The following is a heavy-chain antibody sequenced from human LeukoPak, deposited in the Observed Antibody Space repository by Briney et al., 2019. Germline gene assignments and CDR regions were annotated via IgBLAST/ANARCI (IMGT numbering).Heavy chain of an antibody. D-gene: IGHD2-21*02. J-gene: IGHJ4*02. Sequence: ASVKVSCKASGYTFTGYYMHWVRQAPGQGLEWMGWINPNSGGTNYAQKFQGRVTMTRDTSISTAYMELSRLRSDDTAVYYCARGHIVVVTAIPGGSLGPGVDYWGQGTLVTVSS. CDR1: GYTFTGYY. CDR3: ARGHIVVVTAIPGGSLGPGVDY. V-gene: IGHV1-2*02. CDR2: INPNSGGT.